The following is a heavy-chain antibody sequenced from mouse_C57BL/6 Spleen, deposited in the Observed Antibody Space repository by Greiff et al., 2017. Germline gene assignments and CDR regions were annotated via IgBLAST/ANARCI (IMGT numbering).Heavy chain of an antibody. Sequence: EVQVVESGGGLVQPKGSLKLSCAASGFSFNTYAMNWVRQAPGKGLEWVARIRSKSNNYATYYADSVKDRFTISRDDSESMLYLQMNNLKTEDTAMYYCVRGLGLYFDYWGQGTTLTVSS. CDR2: IRSKSNNYAT. V-gene: IGHV10-1*01. D-gene: IGHD4-1*01. J-gene: IGHJ2*01. CDR1: GFSFNTYA. CDR3: VRGLGLYFDY.